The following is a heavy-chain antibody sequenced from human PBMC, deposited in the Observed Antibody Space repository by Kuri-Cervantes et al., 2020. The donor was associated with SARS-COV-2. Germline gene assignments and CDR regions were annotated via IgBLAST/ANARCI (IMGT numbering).Heavy chain of an antibody. V-gene: IGHV4-39*07. CDR2: IYNSGST. D-gene: IGHD5/OR15-5a*01. CDR3: ALRIVSTSGFDY. CDR1: GGSISSGDYY. Sequence: SETLSLTCTVSGGSISSGDYYWSWIRQPPGKGLEWIGSIYNSGSTYYNPSLKSRVTISVDTSKNQFSLKLSSVTAADTAVYYCALRIVSTSGFDYWGQGTLVTVSS. J-gene: IGHJ4*02.